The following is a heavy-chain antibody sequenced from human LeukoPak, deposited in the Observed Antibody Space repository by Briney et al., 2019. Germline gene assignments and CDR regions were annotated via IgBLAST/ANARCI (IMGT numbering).Heavy chain of an antibody. Sequence: GASVKVSCKASGYTFTSYDINWVRQATGQGLEWMGWMNPNSGNTGYAQKFQGRVTMTRNTSISTAYMELSSLRSEDTVVYYCAILTGTFFGNWFDPWGQGTLVTVSS. V-gene: IGHV1-8*01. CDR1: GYTFTSYD. CDR3: AILTGTFFGNWFDP. J-gene: IGHJ5*02. D-gene: IGHD1-7*01. CDR2: MNPNSGNT.